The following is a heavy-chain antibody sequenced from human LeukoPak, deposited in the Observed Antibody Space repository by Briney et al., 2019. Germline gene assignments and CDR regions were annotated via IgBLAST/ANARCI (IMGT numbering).Heavy chain of an antibody. Sequence: GGSLRLSCAASGFTFDDYGMSWVRQAPGKGLEWVSGINWNGGSTGYADSVKGRFTISRDNAKNSLYLQMNSLRAEDTALYYCARASVGWWHDRPYYMDVWGKGITVTVSS. CDR1: GFTFDDYG. V-gene: IGHV3-20*04. CDR2: INWNGGST. CDR3: ARASVGWWHDRPYYMDV. J-gene: IGHJ6*03. D-gene: IGHD2-8*02.